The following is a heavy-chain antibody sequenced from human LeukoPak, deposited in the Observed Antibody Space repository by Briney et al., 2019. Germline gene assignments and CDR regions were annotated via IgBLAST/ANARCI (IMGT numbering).Heavy chain of an antibody. J-gene: IGHJ6*02. Sequence: SETLSLTCTVSGGSISSYYWSWIRQPPGKGLEWIGYIYYSGSTNYNPSLKSRVTISVDTSKNQFSLKLSSVTAADTAVYYCARNPYYYGSGSYWPLYTYYYYGMDVWGQGTTVTVSS. V-gene: IGHV4-59*08. CDR3: ARNPYYYGSGSYWPLYTYYYYGMDV. CDR1: GGSISSYY. D-gene: IGHD3-10*01. CDR2: IYYSGST.